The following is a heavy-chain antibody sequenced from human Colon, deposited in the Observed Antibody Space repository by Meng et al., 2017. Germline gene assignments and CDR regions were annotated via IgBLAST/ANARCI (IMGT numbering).Heavy chain of an antibody. V-gene: IGHV4-61*03. D-gene: IGHD2-21*01. Sequence: QVHLQGSGPGRVRPSVTLSLTCTVSGASVSSDSHYWSWIRQSPGKGLDWIGYIYYTGNTNYNPSLASRVSMSLDTSKNHFSLHLTSVTAADTAIYYCARVNGDFDEAWFDPWGQGTLVTVSS. CDR2: IYYTGNT. CDR1: GASVSSDSHY. J-gene: IGHJ5*02. CDR3: ARVNGDFDEAWFDP.